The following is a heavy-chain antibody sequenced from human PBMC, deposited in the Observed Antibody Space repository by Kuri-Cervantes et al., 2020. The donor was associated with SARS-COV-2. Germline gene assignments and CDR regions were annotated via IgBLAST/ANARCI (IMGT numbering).Heavy chain of an antibody. J-gene: IGHJ6*02. D-gene: IGHD2/OR15-2a*01. CDR2: ISYDGSNK. Sequence: GESLKISCAASGFHFSSHGMHWVRQAPGKGLEWVAVISYDGSNKYYADSVKGRFTISRDNSKNTLYLQMNSLRAEDTAVYYCAKEISTTGHRYFYGMDVWGQGTTVTVSS. CDR1: GFHFSSHG. CDR3: AKEISTTGHRYFYGMDV. V-gene: IGHV3-30*18.